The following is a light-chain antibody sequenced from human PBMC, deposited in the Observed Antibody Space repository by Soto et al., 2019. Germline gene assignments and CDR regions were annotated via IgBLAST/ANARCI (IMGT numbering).Light chain of an antibody. V-gene: IGKV1-5*03. CDR2: KAS. Sequence: DIQMTQSPSTLSASVGDRVTITCRASQSINSWLAWYQQKSGKAPKLLIYKASSLESGVPSRFRGSGSGTEFTLTITSLQPDDFATYYCQQYQSYSQFGQGTKVEMK. CDR1: QSINSW. J-gene: IGKJ1*01. CDR3: QQYQSYSQ.